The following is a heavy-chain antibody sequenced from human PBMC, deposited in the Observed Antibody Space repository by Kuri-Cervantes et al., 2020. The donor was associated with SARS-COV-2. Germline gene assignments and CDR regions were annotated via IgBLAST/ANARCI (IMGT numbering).Heavy chain of an antibody. V-gene: IGHV4-59*01. D-gene: IGHD1-26*01. CDR2: FYYGDVT. Sequence: ESLKISCTVSGGSISSFYWSWIRQSPGKGLEWIAYFYYGDVTNYNPCLKSRVTVSPDTSNNQLSLKLNYVTAADTAVYYCARDNILYSGSGFDLWGQGTLVTVSS. CDR3: ARDNILYSGSGFDL. CDR1: GGSISSFY. J-gene: IGHJ4*02.